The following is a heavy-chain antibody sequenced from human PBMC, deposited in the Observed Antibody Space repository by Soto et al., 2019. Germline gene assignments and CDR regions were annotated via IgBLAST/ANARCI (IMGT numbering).Heavy chain of an antibody. CDR1: GFTFSSYA. J-gene: IGHJ5*02. D-gene: IGHD3-10*01. CDR2: ISGSGGIT. Sequence: EVQLLESGGGLVQPGGSLRLSCAASGFTFSSYAMSWVRQAPGKGLEWVSDISGSGGITYYADSVKGRFTISRDNSKNTLYLQMNSLRAEDTAVYYCARTAMVRGGGWFDPWGQGTLVTVSS. V-gene: IGHV3-23*01. CDR3: ARTAMVRGGGWFDP.